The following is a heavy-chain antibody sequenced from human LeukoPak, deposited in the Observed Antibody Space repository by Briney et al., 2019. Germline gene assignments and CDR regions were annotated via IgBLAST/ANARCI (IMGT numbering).Heavy chain of an antibody. J-gene: IGHJ4*02. Sequence: GGSLRLSCAASGFTFDDYAMHWVRQAPGKGLEWVSGISWNSGTIGYADSVKGRFTISRDNARNSLYLQMNSLRAEDTALYYCAKGSGYDTDFDYWGQGTLVTVSS. V-gene: IGHV3-9*01. CDR3: AKGSGYDTDFDY. CDR2: ISWNSGTI. CDR1: GFTFDDYA. D-gene: IGHD3-9*01.